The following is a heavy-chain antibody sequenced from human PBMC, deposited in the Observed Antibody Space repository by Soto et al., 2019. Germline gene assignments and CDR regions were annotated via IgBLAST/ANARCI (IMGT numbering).Heavy chain of an antibody. CDR2: ISYDGSNK. CDR3: ARSPAEYYYGMDV. V-gene: IGHV3-30-3*01. J-gene: IGHJ6*02. CDR1: GFTFSSYA. Sequence: SLRLSCAASGFTFSSYAMHWVRQAPGKGLEWVAVISYDGSNKYYADSVKGRFTISRDNSKNTLYLQMNSLRAEDTAVYYCARSPAEYYYGMDVWGQGTTVTVS.